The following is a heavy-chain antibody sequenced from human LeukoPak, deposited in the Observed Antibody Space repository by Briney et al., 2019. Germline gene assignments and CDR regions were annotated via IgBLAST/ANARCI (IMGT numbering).Heavy chain of an antibody. D-gene: IGHD6-13*01. CDR2: ISYDGSSK. CDR1: GFTFSSFG. V-gene: IGHV3-30*03. Sequence: PGRSLRLSCAASGFTFSSFGMHWVRQAPGKGLGWVAGISYDGSSKYYADSVKGRFTISRDNSRNTLYLQMNSLRAEDTAVYYCSALGIAAAGTYAFDIWGQGTMVTVSS. J-gene: IGHJ3*02. CDR3: SALGIAAAGTYAFDI.